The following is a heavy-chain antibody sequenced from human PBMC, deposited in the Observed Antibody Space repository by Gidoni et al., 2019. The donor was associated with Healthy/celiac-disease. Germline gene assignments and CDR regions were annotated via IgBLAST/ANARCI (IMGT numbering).Heavy chain of an antibody. CDR1: GGPFSSYA. J-gene: IGHJ6*02. CDR2: IIPIFGTA. CDR3: ARDGRGVVVPANYYYGMDV. V-gene: IGHV1-69*01. Sequence: QVQLVQSGAEVKKPGSSVKVSCKASGGPFSSYAISWVRQAPGQGLEWMGGIIPIFGTANYAQKFQGRVTITADESTSTAYMELSSLRSEDTAVYYCARDGRGVVVPANYYYGMDVWGQGTTVTVSS. D-gene: IGHD2-2*01.